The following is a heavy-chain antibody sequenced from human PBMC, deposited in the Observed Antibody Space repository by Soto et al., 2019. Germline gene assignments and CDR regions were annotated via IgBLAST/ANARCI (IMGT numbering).Heavy chain of an antibody. D-gene: IGHD1-1*01. V-gene: IGHV3-30*03. CDR2: ISYDGGNK. CDR1: GFPFSNYG. Sequence: QVHLVESGGGVVQPGRPLSLSCAASGFPFSNYGMHWVRQAPGKGLEWVALISYDGGNKYYADYVKGRFTISRDNSNNTLYPQMSSLRDEDKAVYYCAPPTGPFDYWCKGTLLTVSS. CDR3: APPTGPFDY. J-gene: IGHJ4*02.